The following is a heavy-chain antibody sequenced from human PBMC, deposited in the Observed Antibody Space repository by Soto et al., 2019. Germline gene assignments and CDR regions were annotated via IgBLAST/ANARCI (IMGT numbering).Heavy chain of an antibody. CDR2: IYSSGSA. CDR1: GGSIINYY. CDR3: ARQTTYSSSWFDF. J-gene: IGHJ5*01. Sequence: PSETLSLTCTVSGGSIINYYWTWIRQPAGKGLEWVGRIYSSGSASYNPSLKSRLSMSVDTSKNQFTLKLTSVTAADTALYYCARQTTYSSSWFDFWAHGTLVTVS. D-gene: IGHD6-13*01. V-gene: IGHV4-4*07.